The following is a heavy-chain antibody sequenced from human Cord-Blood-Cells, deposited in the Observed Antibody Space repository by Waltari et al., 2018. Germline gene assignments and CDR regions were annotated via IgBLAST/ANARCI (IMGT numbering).Heavy chain of an antibody. CDR1: GYTFTGYD. V-gene: IGHV1-2*04. D-gene: IGHD2-21*02. J-gene: IGHJ4*02. CDR2: INPNSGGT. CDR3: SRGGGDGEFYFDY. Sequence: QVQLVQSGAEVKKPGASVKVSCTASGYTFTGYDMHWVRQAPGQGLEWMGWINPNSGGTNYAQKFQGWVTMTRDTSISTAYMELSRLRSDDTAVYYCSRGGGDGEFYFDYWGQGTLVTVSS.